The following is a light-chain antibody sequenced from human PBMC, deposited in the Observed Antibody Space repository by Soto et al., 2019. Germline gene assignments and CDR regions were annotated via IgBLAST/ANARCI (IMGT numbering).Light chain of an antibody. Sequence: DIQMTQSPSSVSASVGARVTINCRASPGINNWLAWYQQNPGKAPNLLLYAASTLQTGGPSRFSGSGSGTDFTLTISSLQPEDFATYDCQQANSFPFHFGPGTKVYIK. J-gene: IGKJ3*01. CDR2: AAS. CDR1: PGINNW. V-gene: IGKV1-12*02. CDR3: QQANSFPFH.